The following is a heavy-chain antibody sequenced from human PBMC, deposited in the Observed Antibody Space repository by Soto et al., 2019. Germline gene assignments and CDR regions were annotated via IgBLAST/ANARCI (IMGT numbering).Heavy chain of an antibody. J-gene: IGHJ5*01. CDR3: ARGNKWFDT. V-gene: IGHV3-74*01. CDR2: INSDGSST. Sequence: EVQVVEYGGGLVQPGESLRLSCAASGFSFSDSWMHWVRQDPGKGLMWVSRINSDGSSTNYADSVKGRFTISRDNSRNTLYLQMSSLRAEYTAVYYCARGNKWFDTWGHGSLVTVSS. CDR1: GFSFSDSW.